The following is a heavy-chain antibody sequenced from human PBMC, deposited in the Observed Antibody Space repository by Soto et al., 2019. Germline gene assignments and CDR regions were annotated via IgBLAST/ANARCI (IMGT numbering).Heavy chain of an antibody. V-gene: IGHV3-21*01. Sequence: GSLRLSCAASGFTFSSYSMNWVRQAPGKGLEWVSSISSSSSYIYYADSVKGRFTISRDNAKNSLYLQMNSLRAEDTAVYYCARDPPTDYYDSSGYYQAAIPPEYFQHWGQGTLVTVSS. D-gene: IGHD3-22*01. CDR3: ARDPPTDYYDSSGYYQAAIPPEYFQH. CDR2: ISSSSSYI. CDR1: GFTFSSYS. J-gene: IGHJ1*01.